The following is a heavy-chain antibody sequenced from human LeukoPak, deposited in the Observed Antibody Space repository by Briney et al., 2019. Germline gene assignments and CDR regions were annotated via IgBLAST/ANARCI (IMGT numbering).Heavy chain of an antibody. J-gene: IGHJ4*02. V-gene: IGHV4-4*07. CDR1: GGSISSYY. D-gene: IGHD6-19*01. Sequence: PSETLSLTCTVSGGSISSYYWSWIRQPAGKGLGWIGRIYTSGSTNYNPSLKSRVTMSVDTSKNQFSLKLSSVTAADTAVYYCARGSYSSGWYETYYFDYWGQGTLVTVSS. CDR3: ARGSYSSGWYETYYFDY. CDR2: IYTSGST.